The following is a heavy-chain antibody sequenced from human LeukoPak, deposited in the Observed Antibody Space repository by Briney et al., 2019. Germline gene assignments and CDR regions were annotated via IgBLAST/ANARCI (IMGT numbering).Heavy chain of an antibody. D-gene: IGHD3-22*01. CDR2: IYYSGST. V-gene: IGHV4-59*01. CDR1: GGSISSYY. Sequence: SETLSLTCSVSGGSISSYYWSWIRQPPGKGLEWIGYIYYSGSTNYNPCLKSRVTISVDTSKNQFSLKLSSVTAADTAVYYCARGDSGYYYNLDYWGQGTLVTVSS. CDR3: ARGDSGYYYNLDY. J-gene: IGHJ4*02.